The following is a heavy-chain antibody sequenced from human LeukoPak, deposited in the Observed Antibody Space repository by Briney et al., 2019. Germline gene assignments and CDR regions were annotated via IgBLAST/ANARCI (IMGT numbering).Heavy chain of an antibody. CDR3: ARGRRDYDSRGWGAFDI. D-gene: IGHD3-22*01. Sequence: GASVKVSCQALGYTFTDHYFHWLRQAPGQGIEWMGWIHPGRGDTNIAQKFQGRVSLTRDMSISTAYMELSRLTSDDTAVYYCARGRRDYDSRGWGAFDIWGQGTMVTVSS. V-gene: IGHV1-2*02. CDR2: IHPGRGDT. CDR1: GYTFTDHY. J-gene: IGHJ3*02.